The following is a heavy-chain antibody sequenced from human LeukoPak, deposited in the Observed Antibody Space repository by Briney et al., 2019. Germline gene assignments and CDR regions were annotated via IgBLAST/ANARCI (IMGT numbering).Heavy chain of an antibody. V-gene: IGHV3-15*01. CDR1: GFTSSNAW. J-gene: IGHJ4*02. D-gene: IGHD2-2*01. CDR2: IKNKADGGTA. CDR3: NTVTYCSSTSCSQNFDY. Sequence: GGSLRLSCAASGFTSSNAWMSWVRQVPGKGLEWVGRIKNKADGGTADYAAPVKGRFTISRDDSRNTLYLQMNSLKPEDSAVYYCNTVTYCSSTSCSQNFDYGGQGTLVTVSS.